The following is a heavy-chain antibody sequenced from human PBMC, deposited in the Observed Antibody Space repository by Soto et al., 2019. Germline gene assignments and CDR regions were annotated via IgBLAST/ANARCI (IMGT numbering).Heavy chain of an antibody. V-gene: IGHV3-7*01. CDR1: RFTIGKYW. Sequence: EVLLVESGGGLVQPGGSLTLSCAASRFTIGKYWMNWVRQAPGKGLEWVANIKGDGSEKYYVGSVEGRFTISRDNTKNSLDLQMNSLRVEDTAVYYCAAGFPPDFWGQGTLVTVSS. D-gene: IGHD3-10*01. CDR3: AAGFPPDF. J-gene: IGHJ4*02. CDR2: IKGDGSEK.